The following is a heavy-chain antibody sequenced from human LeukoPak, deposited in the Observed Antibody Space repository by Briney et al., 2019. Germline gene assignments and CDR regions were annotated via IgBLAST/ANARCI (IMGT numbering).Heavy chain of an antibody. J-gene: IGHJ4*02. V-gene: IGHV7-4-1*02. D-gene: IGHD6-6*01. CDR1: GYTFTSYA. Sequence: ASVKVSCKASGYTFTSYAMNWVRQAPGQGLEWMGWINTNTGNPTYAQGFTGRFVFSLDTSVSTAYLQISSLKAEDTAVYYCARDKSPYSSSPLLSDYWGQGTLVTVSS. CDR3: ARDKSPYSSSPLLSDY. CDR2: INTNTGNP.